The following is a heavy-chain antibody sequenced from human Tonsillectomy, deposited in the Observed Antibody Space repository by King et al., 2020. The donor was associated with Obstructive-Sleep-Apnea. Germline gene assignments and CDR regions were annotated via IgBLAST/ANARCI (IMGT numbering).Heavy chain of an antibody. J-gene: IGHJ4*02. D-gene: IGHD1-14*01. Sequence: VQLVESGGGLVQPGGSRRLSCAASGFTFNTYTIHWVRQARGKGLEWISSIGRSGRDMYYAVSVKGRFTISRDNTENSLDLQMTSLRADDTSVYYCVGGDNRDSWGQGTLVTVSS. CDR1: GFTFNTYT. CDR3: VGGDNRDS. V-gene: IGHV3-21*01. CDR2: IGRSGRDM.